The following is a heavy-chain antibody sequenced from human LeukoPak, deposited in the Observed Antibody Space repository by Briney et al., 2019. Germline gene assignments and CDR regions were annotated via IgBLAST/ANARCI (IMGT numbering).Heavy chain of an antibody. J-gene: IGHJ4*02. CDR3: AREVVGVAVAGRLFDY. CDR2: IYYSGST. D-gene: IGHD6-19*01. V-gene: IGHV4-59*01. Sequence: SSETLSHTCIVSGGSISSYYWSWIRQPPGKRLEWIGYIYYSGSTSYNPSLKSRVTISVDTSKNQISLKLSSVTAADTAVYYCAREVVGVAVAGRLFDYWGQGTLVTVSS. CDR1: GGSISSYY.